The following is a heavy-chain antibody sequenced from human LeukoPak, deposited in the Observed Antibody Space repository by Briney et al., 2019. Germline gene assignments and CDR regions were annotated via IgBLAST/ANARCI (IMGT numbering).Heavy chain of an antibody. V-gene: IGHV1-2*06. CDR1: GYTFTGYY. Sequence: ASVKVSCKASGYTFTGYYMHWVRQAPGQGLEWMGRINPNSGGTNYAQKFQGRVTMTRDTSISTAYMELSRLRSDDTAVYYCARESVGAAADISWFDPWSQGSLVTVHS. CDR3: ARESVGAAADISWFDP. CDR2: INPNSGGT. J-gene: IGHJ5*02. D-gene: IGHD6-13*01.